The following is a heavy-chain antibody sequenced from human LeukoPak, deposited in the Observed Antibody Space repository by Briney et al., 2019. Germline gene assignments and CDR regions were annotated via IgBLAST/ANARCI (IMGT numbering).Heavy chain of an antibody. CDR3: ARIGRGLLWFGESTLDAFDI. CDR1: GYNFTSYW. Sequence: GESLKISCKGSGYNFTSYWISWGRPVPGKGLEWMGWIDPSDSYTNYSPSFQGHVNISADKSISTAYLQWSSLKASDTAMYYCARIGRGLLWFGESTLDAFDIWGQGTMVTVSS. J-gene: IGHJ3*02. CDR2: IDPSDSYT. V-gene: IGHV5-10-1*01. D-gene: IGHD3-10*01.